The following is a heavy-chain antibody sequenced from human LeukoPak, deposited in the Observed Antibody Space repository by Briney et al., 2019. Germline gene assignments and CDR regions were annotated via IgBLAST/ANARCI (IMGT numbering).Heavy chain of an antibody. CDR2: IYHSGST. Sequence: SQTLSLTCAVSGGSISRGGYSWSWIRQPPGKGLEWIGYIYHSGSTYYNPSLKSRVTISVDRSKNQFSLKLSSVTAADTAVYYCARGHSSGWSFDYWGQGTLVTVSS. CDR1: GGSISRGGYS. V-gene: IGHV4-30-2*01. D-gene: IGHD6-19*01. J-gene: IGHJ4*02. CDR3: ARGHSSGWSFDY.